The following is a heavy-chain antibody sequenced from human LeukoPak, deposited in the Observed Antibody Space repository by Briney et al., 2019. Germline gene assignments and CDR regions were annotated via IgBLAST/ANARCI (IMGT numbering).Heavy chain of an antibody. CDR2: IKRESNGGTT. Sequence: PGLSLRLSCAASRFTFSKAWMSWVRHVPRKGLEWIGRIKRESNGGTTDIVPPVEGRFSISRDDSKNMVYLEMNSLKTEDTALYYCTAEIYDLWSGYDHWGQGALVTVSS. CDR3: TAEIYDLWSGYDH. D-gene: IGHD3-3*01. J-gene: IGHJ4*02. CDR1: RFTFSKAW. V-gene: IGHV3-15*05.